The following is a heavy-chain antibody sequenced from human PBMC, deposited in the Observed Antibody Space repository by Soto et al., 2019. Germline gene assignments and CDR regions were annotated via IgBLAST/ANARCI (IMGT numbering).Heavy chain of an antibody. V-gene: IGHV4-31*03. J-gene: IGHJ4*02. D-gene: IGHD3-22*01. CDR2: IYYSGST. Sequence: PSETLSLTCTVSGGSISRGGYYWSWIRQHPGKGLEWIGYIYYSGSTYYNPSLKSRVTISVDTSKNQFSLKLSSVTAADTAVYFCARDYRPTYYYDSGGYYPPTYFDSWGQGALVTVSS. CDR1: GGSISRGGYY. CDR3: ARDYRPTYYYDSGGYYPPTYFDS.